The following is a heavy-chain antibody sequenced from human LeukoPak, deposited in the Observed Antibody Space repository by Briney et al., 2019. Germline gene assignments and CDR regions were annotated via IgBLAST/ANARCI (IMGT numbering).Heavy chain of an antibody. D-gene: IGHD1-26*01. Sequence: GESLKISCQASGYSFTNYWIAWVRQMPGKGLEWMGIIYPGDSDTRYSPSFQGQVTISADKSISTAYLQWSSLKASDTAMYYCARQGATSDSAAAFDIWGQGTMVTVSS. J-gene: IGHJ3*02. CDR2: IYPGDSDT. V-gene: IGHV5-51*01. CDR1: GYSFTNYW. CDR3: ARQGATSDSAAAFDI.